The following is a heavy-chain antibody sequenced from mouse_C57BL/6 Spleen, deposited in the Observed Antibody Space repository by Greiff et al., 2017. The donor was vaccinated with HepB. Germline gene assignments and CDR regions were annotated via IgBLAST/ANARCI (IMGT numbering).Heavy chain of an antibody. CDR2: IDPENGDT. CDR3: TTDYYGSSKGFDY. D-gene: IGHD1-1*01. V-gene: IGHV14-4*01. CDR1: GFNIKDDY. J-gene: IGHJ2*01. Sequence: EVKLMESGAELVRPGASVKLSCTASGFNIKDDYMHWVKQRPEQGLEWIGWIDPENGDTEYASKFQGKATITADTSSNTAYLQLSSLTSEDTAVYYCTTDYYGSSKGFDYWGQGTTLTVSS.